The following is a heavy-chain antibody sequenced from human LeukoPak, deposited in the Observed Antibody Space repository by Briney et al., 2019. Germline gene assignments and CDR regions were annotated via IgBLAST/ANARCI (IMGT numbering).Heavy chain of an antibody. J-gene: IGHJ4*02. D-gene: IGHD5-12*01. Sequence: GGFLRLSCAASGFTFDDYAMHWVRQAPGKGLEWVSLISWDGGSTYYADSVKGRFTISRDNSKNSLYLQMNSLRAEDTALYYCAKAYSGYDSYFDYWGRGTLVTVSS. CDR3: AKAYSGYDSYFDY. V-gene: IGHV3-43D*04. CDR2: ISWDGGST. CDR1: GFTFDDYA.